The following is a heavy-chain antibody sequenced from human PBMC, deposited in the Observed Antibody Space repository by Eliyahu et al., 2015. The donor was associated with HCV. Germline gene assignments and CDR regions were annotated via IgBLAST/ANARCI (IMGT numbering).Heavy chain of an antibody. CDR3: VRDKDWAFDY. CDR1: GLLLVGSS. D-gene: IGHD2-21*01. V-gene: IGHV3-48*01. CDR2: ISSNGQSV. J-gene: IGHJ4*02. Sequence: EVQLVESGGGLVRPGGSLRLSCATSGLLLVGSSMNWVRQSPGKGLEWIAYISSNGQSVYYAASVRGRFTLSRDNADNSLLLYLNSLRVEDTALYYCVRDKDWAFDYWGQGSLVTVSS.